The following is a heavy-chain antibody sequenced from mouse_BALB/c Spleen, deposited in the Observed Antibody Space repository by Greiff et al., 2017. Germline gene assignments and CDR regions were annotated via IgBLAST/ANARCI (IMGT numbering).Heavy chain of an antibody. CDR2: ISDGGSYT. CDR1: GFTFSDYY. J-gene: IGHJ3*01. CDR3: ARDCDGYYEGFAY. Sequence: EVKLMESGGGLVKPGGSLKLSCAASGFTFSDYYMYWVRQTPEKRLEWVATISDGGSYTYYPDSVKGRFTISRDNAKNNLYLQMSSLKSEDTAMYYCARDCDGYYEGFAYWGQGTLVTVSA. V-gene: IGHV5-4*02. D-gene: IGHD2-3*01.